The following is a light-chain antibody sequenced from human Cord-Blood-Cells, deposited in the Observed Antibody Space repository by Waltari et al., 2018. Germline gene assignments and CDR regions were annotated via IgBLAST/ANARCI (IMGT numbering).Light chain of an antibody. CDR1: QSISSY. Sequence: DIQMTQSSSSLSASVGDRVTITCRASQSISSYLNWYQQKPGKAPKLLIYDASSLQSGVPSRFSGSGSGTDFTFTISSLQPEDIATYYCQQNDNTPYTFGPGTKVEIK. CDR3: QQNDNTPYT. J-gene: IGKJ3*01. V-gene: IGKV1-39*01. CDR2: DAS.